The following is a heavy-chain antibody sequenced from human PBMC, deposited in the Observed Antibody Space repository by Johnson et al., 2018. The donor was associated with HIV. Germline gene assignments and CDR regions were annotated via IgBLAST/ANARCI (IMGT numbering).Heavy chain of an antibody. CDR1: GFTFGSYA. D-gene: IGHD3-3*01. CDR2: ISGSGASR. J-gene: IGHJ3*02. CDR3: AKTAWVFEGDASDI. Sequence: VQLVESGGGLVKPGGSLRLSCAASGFTFGSYAMSWVRQAPGKGLEWVSIISGSGASRYFADSVKGRFTISRDNSKNTLYLQMNSLRAEDTAIYYCAKTAWVFEGDASDIWGQGTMVTVSS. V-gene: IGHV3-23*04.